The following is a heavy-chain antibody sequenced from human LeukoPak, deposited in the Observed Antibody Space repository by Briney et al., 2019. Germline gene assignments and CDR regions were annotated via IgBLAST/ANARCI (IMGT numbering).Heavy chain of an antibody. CDR2: ISGSGGNT. D-gene: IGHD6-19*01. J-gene: IGHJ5*02. Sequence: GGSLRLSCVASGFTFSNYAMSWVRQAPGKGLEWVSGISGSGGNTYYADSVKGRFTISRDNSKNTLYVQMNSLRVEDTAVYYCARDGYSSGRNWFDPWGRGTLVTVSS. CDR1: GFTFSNYA. V-gene: IGHV3-23*01. CDR3: ARDGYSSGRNWFDP.